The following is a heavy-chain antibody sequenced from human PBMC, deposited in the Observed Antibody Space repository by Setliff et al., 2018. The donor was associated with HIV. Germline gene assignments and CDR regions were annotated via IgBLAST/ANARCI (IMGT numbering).Heavy chain of an antibody. J-gene: IGHJ5*02. CDR1: GASDISYIW. CDR2: INRAGKS. D-gene: IGHD6-25*01. V-gene: IGHV4-4*02. Sequence: SETLSLTCAVSGASDISYIWWSWIRQPPGEGLEWIGEINRAGKSDYNPSLRGRVTISMDTSKDEISLRLTSVTAADTAVYYCVRVQNSGCGDLWGQGTLVTVSS. CDR3: VRVQNSGCGDL.